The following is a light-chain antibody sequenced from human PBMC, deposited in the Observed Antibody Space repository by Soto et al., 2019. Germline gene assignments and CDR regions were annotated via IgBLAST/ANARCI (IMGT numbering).Light chain of an antibody. CDR1: QSISSY. V-gene: IGKV1-39*01. CDR2: AAS. Sequence: DIQMTQSPSSLSASVGDRFTITCPASQSISSYLNWYQQKPGKAPKLLIYAASSLQSGVPSRFSGSGSGTDFTLTISSLQPEDFATYYCQQSYSTIWTFGQGTKVDIK. J-gene: IGKJ1*01. CDR3: QQSYSTIWT.